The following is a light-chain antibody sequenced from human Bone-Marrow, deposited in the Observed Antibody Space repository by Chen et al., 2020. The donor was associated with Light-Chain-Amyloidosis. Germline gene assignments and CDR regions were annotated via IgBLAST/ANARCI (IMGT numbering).Light chain of an antibody. CDR2: RAS. Sequence: EIVMTQSPATLSVSPGESATLSCMASQSVGDNLAWYQQSPGQAPRLLIYRASTRATGIPARFSGSESGTDFTPPISSLQPEDFAGYYCQQHYAWPLTFGGGTKVEI. CDR3: QQHYAWPLT. J-gene: IGKJ4*01. V-gene: IGKV3-15*01. CDR1: QSVGDN.